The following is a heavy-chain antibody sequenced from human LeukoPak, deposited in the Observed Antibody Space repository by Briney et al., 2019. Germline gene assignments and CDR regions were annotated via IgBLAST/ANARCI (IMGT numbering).Heavy chain of an antibody. CDR3: ARGAINSYYYGSGSFDY. D-gene: IGHD3-10*01. J-gene: IGHJ4*02. Sequence: PSETLSLTCAVYGGSFSGYYWSWIRQPPGKGLEWIGEINHSGSTNYNPSLKSRVTISVDTSKNQFSLKLSSVTAADTAVYYCARGAINSYYYGSGSFDYWGQGTLVTVSS. V-gene: IGHV4-34*01. CDR2: INHSGST. CDR1: GGSFSGYY.